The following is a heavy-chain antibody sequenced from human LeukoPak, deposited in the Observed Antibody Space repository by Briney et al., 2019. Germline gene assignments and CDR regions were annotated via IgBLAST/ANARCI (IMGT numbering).Heavy chain of an antibody. CDR3: AHRRGIAMVRGVSDFDY. CDR2: IYWDDDK. J-gene: IGHJ4*02. Sequence: PSQTLSLTCTVSGGSISSGGYYWSWIRQPPGKALEWLALIYWDDDKRYGPSLKSRLTITKDTSKNQVVLTMTNMDPVDTATYYCAHRRGIAMVRGVSDFDYWGQGTLVTVSS. V-gene: IGHV2-5*05. CDR1: GGSISSGGYY. D-gene: IGHD3-10*01.